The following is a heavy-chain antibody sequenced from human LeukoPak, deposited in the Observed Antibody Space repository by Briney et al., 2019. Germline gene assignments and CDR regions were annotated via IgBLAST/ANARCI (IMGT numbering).Heavy chain of an antibody. CDR1: GYSFTSYW. CDR3: ARLSEDFWSGYSFFDY. D-gene: IGHD3-3*01. V-gene: IGHV5-51*01. CDR2: IYPGDSDT. Sequence: GESLKISCKGSGYSFTSYWISWVRQMPGKGLECMGIIYPGDSDTRYSPSFQGQVTISADKSISTAYLQWSSLKASDTAMYYCARLSEDFWSGYSFFDYWGHGTLVTVSS. J-gene: IGHJ4*01.